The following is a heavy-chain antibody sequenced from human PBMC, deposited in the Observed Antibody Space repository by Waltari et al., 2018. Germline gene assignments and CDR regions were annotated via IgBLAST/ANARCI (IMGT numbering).Heavy chain of an antibody. CDR2: VRGDGKT. D-gene: IGHD1-1*01. Sequence: QLQLQESGPGLVKPSGTLSLICAVSGASMNTSDYWSWVRQPPGQGLEWRGQVRGDGKTNYNPSFASRVTMSLDTSTYHFALKLTSATAADTALYYCARDRGRGLYLDTWGQGTLVTVSP. J-gene: IGHJ4*02. V-gene: IGHV4-4*02. CDR3: ARDRGRGLYLDT. CDR1: GASMNTSDY.